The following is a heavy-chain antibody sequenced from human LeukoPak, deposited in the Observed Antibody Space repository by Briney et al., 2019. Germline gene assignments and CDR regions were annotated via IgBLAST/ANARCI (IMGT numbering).Heavy chain of an antibody. CDR2: INWNGVST. Sequence: GGSLRLSCAASGFTFDDYGMSWVRQAPGKGLEWVSFINWNGVSTDYADSVKGRFTISRDNAKNTLYLQMNSLRAEDTAVYYCARYYGSGSYAVDYWGQGTLVTVFS. D-gene: IGHD3-10*01. CDR1: GFTFDDYG. V-gene: IGHV3-20*04. J-gene: IGHJ4*02. CDR3: ARYYGSGSYAVDY.